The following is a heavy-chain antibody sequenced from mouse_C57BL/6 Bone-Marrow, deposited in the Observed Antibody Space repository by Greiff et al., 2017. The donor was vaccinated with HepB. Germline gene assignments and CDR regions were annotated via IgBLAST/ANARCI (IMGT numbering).Heavy chain of an antibody. Sequence: VQLQQSGPGLVQPSQSLSITCTVSGFSLTSYGVHWVRQSPGKGLEWLGVIWSGGSTDYNAAFISRLSISKDNSKSQVVLKMNSLQADDTAIYYCARSFYYYGSSCYAMDYWGQGTSVTASS. D-gene: IGHD1-1*01. CDR2: IWSGGST. V-gene: IGHV2-2*01. CDR3: ARSFYYYGSSCYAMDY. CDR1: GFSLTSYG. J-gene: IGHJ4*01.